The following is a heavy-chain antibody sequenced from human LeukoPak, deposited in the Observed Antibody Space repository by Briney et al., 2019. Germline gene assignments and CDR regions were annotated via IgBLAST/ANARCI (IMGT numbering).Heavy chain of an antibody. CDR3: AKGVGYCSGGSCQQFDY. CDR1: GFTFSGYG. Sequence: GGSLRLSCAASGFTFSGYGMSWVRQAPGKGLKWVSAISGSGGSTYYADSVKGRITISRDNSKNTLYLQMNSLRAEDTAVYYCAKGVGYCSGGSCQQFDYWGQGTMVTVSS. V-gene: IGHV3-23*01. CDR2: ISGSGGST. J-gene: IGHJ3*01. D-gene: IGHD2-15*01.